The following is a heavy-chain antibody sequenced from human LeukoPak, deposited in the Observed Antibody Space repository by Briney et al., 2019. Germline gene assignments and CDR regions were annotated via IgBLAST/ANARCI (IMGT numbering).Heavy chain of an antibody. CDR3: ARGTYSDYVEPFDY. D-gene: IGHD4-11*01. V-gene: IGHV4-30-4*01. Sequence: SETLSLTCTVSGGSISSGDYYWSWIRQPPGKGLERIGYIYYSGSTYYNPSLKSRVTISVDTSKNQFSLKLSSVTAADTAVYYCARGTYSDYVEPFDYWGQGTLVTVSS. J-gene: IGHJ4*02. CDR1: GGSISSGDYY. CDR2: IYYSGST.